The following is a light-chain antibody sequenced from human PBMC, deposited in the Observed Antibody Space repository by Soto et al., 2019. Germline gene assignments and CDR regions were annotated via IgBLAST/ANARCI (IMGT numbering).Light chain of an antibody. CDR2: DTT. CDR3: QQYVSLPYS. V-gene: IGKV1-33*01. CDR1: QDLTGY. Sequence: DIQMTQSPSSLAASVGDRVTITCQASQDLTGYLNWYQQKAGKAPKLLIYDTTTLEEGVPSRFSGSGSGTDLTFTINGLQPEDVATYSCQQYVSLPYSFGQGTKVEIK. J-gene: IGKJ2*01.